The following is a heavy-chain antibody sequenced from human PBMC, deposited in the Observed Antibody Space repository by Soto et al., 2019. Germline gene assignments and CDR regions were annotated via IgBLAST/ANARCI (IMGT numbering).Heavy chain of an antibody. D-gene: IGHD5-18*01. CDR2: ISYDGSNK. CDR3: ARGLNGYLHYFDY. Sequence: SLRLSCAASGFTFSSYAMRWVRQAPGKGLEWVAVISYDGSNKYYADSVKGRFTISRDNSKNTLYLQMNSLRSEDTAVYYCARGLNGYLHYFDYWGQGTPVTVSS. V-gene: IGHV3-30-3*01. J-gene: IGHJ4*02. CDR1: GFTFSSYA.